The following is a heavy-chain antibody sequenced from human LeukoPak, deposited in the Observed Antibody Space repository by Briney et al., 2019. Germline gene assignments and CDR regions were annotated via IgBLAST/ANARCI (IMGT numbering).Heavy chain of an antibody. CDR1: GFTFSSYG. D-gene: IGHD5-18*01. CDR3: TRTGLGYRLGNGLDA. CDR2: ISHDATE. J-gene: IGHJ5*02. V-gene: IGHV3-30*03. Sequence: PGGSLRLSCAASGFTFSSYGMHWVRQAPGKGLEFVASISHDATERYRESVKGRFTISRDTSKNTVYLQMNILRAEDSALYYCTRTGLGYRLGNGLDAWGQGTQVTVSS.